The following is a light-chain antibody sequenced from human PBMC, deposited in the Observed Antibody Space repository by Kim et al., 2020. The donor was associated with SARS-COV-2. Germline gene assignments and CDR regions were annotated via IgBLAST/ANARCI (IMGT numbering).Light chain of an antibody. CDR2: GAS. CDR3: QQYNNWPPRP. V-gene: IGKV3-15*01. Sequence: EIVMTQSPATLSVSPGERATLYCRASQSVSSNLAWYQQKPGQAPRLLIYGASTRATGIPARFSGSGSGTEFTLTISSLQSEDFAVYYCQQYNNWPPRPFGGGTKVDI. CDR1: QSVSSN. J-gene: IGKJ4*01.